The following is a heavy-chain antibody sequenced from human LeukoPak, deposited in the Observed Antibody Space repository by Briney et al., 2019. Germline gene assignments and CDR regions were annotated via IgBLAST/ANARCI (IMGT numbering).Heavy chain of an antibody. D-gene: IGHD3-3*01. J-gene: IGHJ4*02. CDR1: GGTFSSYA. Sequence: SVKVSXKASGGTFSSYAISWVRQAPGQGLEWMGRIIPIFGTANYAQKFQGRVTITTDESTSTAYMELSSLRSEDTAVYYCARDRDFWSGCYAIGGFDYWGQGTLVTVSS. V-gene: IGHV1-69*05. CDR3: ARDRDFWSGCYAIGGFDY. CDR2: IIPIFGTA.